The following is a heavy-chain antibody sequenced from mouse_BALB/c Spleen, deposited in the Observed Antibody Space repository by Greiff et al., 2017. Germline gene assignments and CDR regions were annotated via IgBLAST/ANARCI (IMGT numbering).Heavy chain of an antibody. CDR2: INPSTGYT. CDR1: GYTFTSYW. Sequence: VQLQQSGAELARPGASVKLSCKASGYTFTSYWMQWVKQRPGQGLEWIGYINPSTGYTEYNQKFKDKATLTADKSSSTAYMQLSSLTSEDSAVYYCARLLRVYAMDYWGQGTSGTVSS. D-gene: IGHD1-1*01. CDR3: ARLLRVYAMDY. J-gene: IGHJ4*01. V-gene: IGHV1-4*01.